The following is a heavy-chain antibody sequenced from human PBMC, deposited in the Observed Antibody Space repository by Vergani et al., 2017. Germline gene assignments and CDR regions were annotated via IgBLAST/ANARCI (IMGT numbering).Heavy chain of an antibody. J-gene: IGHJ6*03. CDR1: GFTFSDYY. CDR3: AREGRRVTYCGGDCYWDYYYYYMDV. V-gene: IGHV3-11*01. D-gene: IGHD2-21*01. CDR2: ISSSGSTI. Sequence: QVQLVESGGGLVKPGGSLRLSCAASGFTFSDYYMSWIRQAPGKGLEWVSYISSSGSTIYYADSVKGRFTISRDNAKNSLYLQMNSLRAEDTAVYYCAREGRRVTYCGGDCYWDYYYYYMDVWGNGTTVIVSS.